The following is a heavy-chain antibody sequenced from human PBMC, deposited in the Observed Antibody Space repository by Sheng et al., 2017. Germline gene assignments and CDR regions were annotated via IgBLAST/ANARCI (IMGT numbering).Heavy chain of an antibody. CDR3: ARGEGRGYYYGMDV. Sequence: EVQLVESGGGLVQPGGSLRLSCAASGFTLRSYEMNWVRQAPGKGLEWVSYISSSGTIIYYADSVKGRFTISRDNAKNSLYLQMNSLRVEDTAVYYCARGEGRGYYYGMDVWGQGTTVTVSS. CDR2: ISSSGTII. V-gene: IGHV3-48*03. J-gene: IGHJ6*02. CDR1: GFTLRSYE. D-gene: IGHD3-10*01.